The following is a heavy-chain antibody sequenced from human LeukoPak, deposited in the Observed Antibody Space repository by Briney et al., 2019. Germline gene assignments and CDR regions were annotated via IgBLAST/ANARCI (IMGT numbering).Heavy chain of an antibody. CDR2: ISGTGGST. D-gene: IGHD1-7*01. J-gene: IGHJ4*02. CDR1: GFTFSTYA. V-gene: IGHV3-23*01. Sequence: GGSLRLSCAASGFTFSTYAMTWVRQAPGKGLEWVSLISGTGGSTYYADSVKGRFTISRDNSKNTQSLQMNSLKTEDTAVYYCTRLSGDNWNYGGNFDSWGQGTLVTVSS. CDR3: TRLSGDNWNYGGNFDS.